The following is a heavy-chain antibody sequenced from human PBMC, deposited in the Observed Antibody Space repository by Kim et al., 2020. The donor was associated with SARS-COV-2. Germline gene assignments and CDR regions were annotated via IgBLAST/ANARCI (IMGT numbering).Heavy chain of an antibody. CDR3: AREFWKDDGCYSYFDY. Sequence: SVEGQFTISRDDSKNNLYLQMNGMRAEDTAVYYCAREFWKDDGCYSYFDYWGQGALVTVSS. V-gene: IGHV3-53*01. J-gene: IGHJ4*02. D-gene: IGHD2-15*01.